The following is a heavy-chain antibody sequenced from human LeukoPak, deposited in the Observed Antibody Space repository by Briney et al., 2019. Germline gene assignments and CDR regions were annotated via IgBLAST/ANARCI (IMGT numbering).Heavy chain of an antibody. D-gene: IGHD2-2*01. J-gene: IGHJ4*02. V-gene: IGHV3-7*01. Sequence: PGRSLRLSCAASRFTFSNYAMHWVRQAPGKGLEWVANIKQDGSDKFYVDSVKGRFTISRDNAKNSMYLQMNSLRAEDTAVYYCARVLPVASRDYWGQGTLVTVSS. CDR2: IKQDGSDK. CDR1: RFTFSNYA. CDR3: ARVLPVASRDY.